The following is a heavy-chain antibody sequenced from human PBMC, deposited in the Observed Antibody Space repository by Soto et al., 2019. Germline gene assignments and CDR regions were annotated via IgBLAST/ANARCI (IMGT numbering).Heavy chain of an antibody. V-gene: IGHV3-7*01. D-gene: IGHD3-3*01. J-gene: IGHJ6*02. CDR2: IKQDGSEK. Sequence: GGSLRLSCAASGFTFSSYWMSWVRQAPGKGLEWVANIKQDGSEKYYVDSVKGRFTISRDNAKNSLYLQMNSLRAEDTAVYYCARDSWYYDFWSGYYTRYGMDVWGQGTTVTVSS. CDR3: ARDSWYYDFWSGYYTRYGMDV. CDR1: GFTFSSYW.